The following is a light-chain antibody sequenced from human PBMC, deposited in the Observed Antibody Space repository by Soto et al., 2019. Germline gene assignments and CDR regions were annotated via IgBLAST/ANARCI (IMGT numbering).Light chain of an antibody. Sequence: DIQMTQSPSSLSASVGDRVTITCRASQGIGNYLAWYQQKPGKVPKLLIYTSSTLRSGVPSRFSGSGSGTDFTLTISSLQPEDVATYYCQKHDNAPLTFGGGTKVDIK. CDR3: QKHDNAPLT. J-gene: IGKJ4*01. V-gene: IGKV1-27*01. CDR1: QGIGNY. CDR2: TSS.